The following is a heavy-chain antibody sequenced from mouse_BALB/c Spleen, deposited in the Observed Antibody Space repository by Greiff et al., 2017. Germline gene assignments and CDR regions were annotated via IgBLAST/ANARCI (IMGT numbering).Heavy chain of an antibody. J-gene: IGHJ4*01. CDR2: IDPENGNT. CDR3: ASPYYYGGMDY. Sequence: VQLQQSGAELVRPGALVKLSCKASGFNIKDYYMHWVKQRPEQGLEWIGWIDPENGNTIYDPKFQGKASITADTSSNTAYLQLSSLTSEDTAVYYCASPYYYGGMDYWGQGTSVTVSS. CDR1: GFNIKDYY. D-gene: IGHD1-1*01. V-gene: IGHV14-1*02.